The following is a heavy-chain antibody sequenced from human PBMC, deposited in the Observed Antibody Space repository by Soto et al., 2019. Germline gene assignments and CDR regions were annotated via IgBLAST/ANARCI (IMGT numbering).Heavy chain of an antibody. CDR3: AKDLQPGRDNYHYGADY. D-gene: IGHD3-3*01. V-gene: IGHV3-30*18. Sequence: QVQLVESGGGVVQPGRSLRLSCAASGFSFSTYGMHWVRQAPGKGLEWVAIISYDGSRKHYVDSIRGRFTISRDNSGNSVYLQMTSLSAEDTALYFCAKDLQPGRDNYHYGADYWGQGILVTVSS. J-gene: IGHJ4*02. CDR1: GFSFSTYG. CDR2: ISYDGSRK.